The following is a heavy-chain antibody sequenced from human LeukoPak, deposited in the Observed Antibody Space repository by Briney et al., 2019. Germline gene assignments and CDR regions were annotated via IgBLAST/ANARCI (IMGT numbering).Heavy chain of an antibody. Sequence: GGSLRLSCAASGFTFSSYSMNWVRQAPGKGLEWVSYISSSSSTIYYADSVKGRFTISRDNSKNTLNLQMNSLRTEDTAMYYCAKDRGDYTDWFDPWGQGTLVTVSS. J-gene: IGHJ5*02. V-gene: IGHV3-48*01. CDR2: ISSSSSTI. D-gene: IGHD4-17*01. CDR1: GFTFSSYS. CDR3: AKDRGDYTDWFDP.